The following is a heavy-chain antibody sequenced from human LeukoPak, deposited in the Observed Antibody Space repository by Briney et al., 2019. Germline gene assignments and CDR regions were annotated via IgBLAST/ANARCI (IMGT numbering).Heavy chain of an antibody. D-gene: IGHD6-6*01. CDR1: GYTFTSYD. Sequence: ASVKVASKASGYTFTSYDINWVRQATGHGLEWMGWMNPNSGNTGYAQKFQGRVTMTRNTSISTASMELSSLRSEDTAVYYCARAEGGGYSSSSGGYYMGVWGKGTTVTVSS. J-gene: IGHJ6*03. CDR3: ARAEGGGYSSSSGGYYMGV. CDR2: MNPNSGNT. V-gene: IGHV1-8*01.